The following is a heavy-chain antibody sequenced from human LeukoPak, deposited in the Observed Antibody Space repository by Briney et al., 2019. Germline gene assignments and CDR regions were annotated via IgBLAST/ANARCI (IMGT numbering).Heavy chain of an antibody. CDR3: ATPEKQWHISDY. CDR2: ISFDGSNK. D-gene: IGHD6-19*01. Sequence: GGSLRLSCAASGFTFSSYAMHWVRQAPGKGLEWVAVISFDGSNKYYADSVKGRFTISRDNSKNTLYLQMNSLRAEDTAVYYCATPEKQWHISDYWGQGTLVTVSS. CDR1: GFTFSSYA. V-gene: IGHV3-30*04. J-gene: IGHJ4*02.